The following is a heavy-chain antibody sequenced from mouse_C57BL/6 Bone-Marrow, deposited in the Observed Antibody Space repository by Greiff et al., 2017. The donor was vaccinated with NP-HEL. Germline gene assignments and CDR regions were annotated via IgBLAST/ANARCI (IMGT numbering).Heavy chain of an antibody. J-gene: IGHJ2*01. V-gene: IGHV1-55*01. Sequence: QVQLQQPGAELVKPGASVKMSCKASGYTFTSYWITWVKQRPGQGLEWIGDIYPGSGSTNYNEKFKSKATLTVDTSSSTAYMQLSSLTSEDSAVYYCARRGGTGRQLRKELHFDYWGQGTTLTVSS. D-gene: IGHD3-2*02. CDR2: IYPGSGST. CDR1: GYTFTSYW. CDR3: ARRGGTGRQLRKELHFDY.